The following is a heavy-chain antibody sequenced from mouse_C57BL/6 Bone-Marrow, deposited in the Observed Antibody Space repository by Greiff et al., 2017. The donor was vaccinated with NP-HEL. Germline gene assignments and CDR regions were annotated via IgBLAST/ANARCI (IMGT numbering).Heavy chain of an antibody. J-gene: IGHJ1*03. CDR2: ISRGSSTL. Sequence: EVQRVESGGGLVKPGGSLKLSCAASGFTFSDYGMPWVRQAPEKGLAWVAYISRGSSTLYYADTVKGRFTISRDNAKNTLFLQRNSLRSENTAMYYCARYYGNGYFDVWGTGTTVTVSS. V-gene: IGHV5-17*01. CDR1: GFTFSDYG. CDR3: ARYYGNGYFDV. D-gene: IGHD1-1*01.